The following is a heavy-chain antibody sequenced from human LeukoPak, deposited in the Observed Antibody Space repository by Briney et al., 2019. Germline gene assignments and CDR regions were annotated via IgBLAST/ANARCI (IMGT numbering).Heavy chain of an antibody. CDR2: ISISGGST. J-gene: IGHJ4*02. Sequence: GGSLRLSCVPSGFTFSNFALSWVRQAPGKGLDWVSAISISGGSTYYAGSVKGRFTISRDNSKNTLYLQMNSLRAEDTALYYCAKGIKWELPFDYWGQGTLVTVSS. V-gene: IGHV3-23*01. CDR3: AKGIKWELPFDY. D-gene: IGHD1-26*01. CDR1: GFTFSNFA.